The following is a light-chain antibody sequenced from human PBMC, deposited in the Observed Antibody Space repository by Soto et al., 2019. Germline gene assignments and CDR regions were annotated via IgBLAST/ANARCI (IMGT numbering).Light chain of an antibody. J-gene: IGKJ5*01. CDR3: QQYAGPPTT. Sequence: EIVLTHSPGTLSLSPCDRATLSFRASQTVSNNYLAWCQQKPGQAPRVIMYGASRRATGIPDRFSGGGSGTDFTLTISRLEPEDFAVYFCQQYAGPPTTFGQGTRLEIK. V-gene: IGKV3-20*01. CDR1: QTVSNNY. CDR2: GAS.